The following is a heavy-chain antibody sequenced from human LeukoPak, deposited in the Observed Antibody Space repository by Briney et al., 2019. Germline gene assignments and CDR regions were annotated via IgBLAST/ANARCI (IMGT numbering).Heavy chain of an antibody. CDR1: GYRFSDYG. D-gene: IGHD1-26*01. CDR2: INTYNGNT. J-gene: IGHJ4*02. CDR3: ARDLGEGAKRDLDF. V-gene: IGHV1-18*01. Sequence: ASVKVPCKTSGYRFSDYGISWVRQAPGQGLRWMGWINTYNGNTEYAQSLQGRATMTIDTATATAYLEVRSLISDDTAVYYCARDLGEGAKRDLDFWGEGTLVTVSS.